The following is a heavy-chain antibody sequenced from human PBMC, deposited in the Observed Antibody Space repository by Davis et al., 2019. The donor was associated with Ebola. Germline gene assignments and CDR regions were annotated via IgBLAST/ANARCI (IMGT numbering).Heavy chain of an antibody. V-gene: IGHV3-21*01. D-gene: IGHD5-18*01. CDR1: GFTFSSYS. CDR3: ARGVDTAMVTFLYYYYMDV. CDR2: ISSSSSYI. Sequence: GESLKISCAASGFTFSSYSMNWVRQAPGKGLEWVSSISSSSSYIYYADSVKGRFTISRDNAKNSLYLQMNSLRAEDTAVYYCARGVDTAMVTFLYYYYMDVWGKGTTVTVSS. J-gene: IGHJ6*03.